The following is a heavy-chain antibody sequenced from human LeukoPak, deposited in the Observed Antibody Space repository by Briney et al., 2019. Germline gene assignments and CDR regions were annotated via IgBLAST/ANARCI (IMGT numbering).Heavy chain of an antibody. CDR3: AGRSARYFGS. V-gene: IGHV4-59*01. D-gene: IGHD1-26*01. CDR1: GDSIDSYY. Sequence: SETLSLTCTVSGDSIDSYYWSWIRQPPGEGLQWIGCVFYSGPTNYDASLKSRVAISVDRSKNQFSLKLTSVSAADTAVYYCAGRSARYFGSWGQGTPVTVSS. CDR2: VFYSGPT. J-gene: IGHJ4*02.